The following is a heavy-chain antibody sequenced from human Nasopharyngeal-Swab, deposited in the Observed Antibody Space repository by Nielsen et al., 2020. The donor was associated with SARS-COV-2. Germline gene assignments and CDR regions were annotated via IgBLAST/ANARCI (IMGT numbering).Heavy chain of an antibody. V-gene: IGHV3-30*18. CDR1: GFTFSSYG. CDR2: ISYDGSNK. D-gene: IGHD3-9*01. Sequence: GGSLRLSCAASGFTFSSYGMHWVRQAPGKGLEWVAVISYDGSNKYYADSVKGRFTISRDNSKNTLYLQMNSLRAEDTAVYYCAKDEAYYDILTGYYTPDYWGQGTLVTVSS. CDR3: AKDEAYYDILTGYYTPDY. J-gene: IGHJ4*02.